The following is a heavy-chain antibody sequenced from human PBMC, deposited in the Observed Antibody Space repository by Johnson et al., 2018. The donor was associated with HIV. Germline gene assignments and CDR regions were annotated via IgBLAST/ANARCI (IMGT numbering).Heavy chain of an antibody. CDR1: GFTFSSYA. D-gene: IGHD3-3*01. CDR3: AKGPILDDGFDI. CDR2: ISYDGSNK. Sequence: QMQLVESGGGVVQPGRSLRLSCAASGFTFSSYAMHWVRQAPGKGLEWVAVISYDGSNKYYADSVKGRFTISRDNSKNTFDLQMTSLGVEDTAVYYCAKGPILDDGFDIWGQGTMVTVSS. J-gene: IGHJ3*02. V-gene: IGHV3-30-3*01.